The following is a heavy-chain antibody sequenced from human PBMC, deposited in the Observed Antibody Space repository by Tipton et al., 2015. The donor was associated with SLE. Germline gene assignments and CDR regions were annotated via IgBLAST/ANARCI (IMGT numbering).Heavy chain of an antibody. CDR2: IYSGGST. CDR3: ARDRGSGWFDFDY. CDR1: GFTVSSNY. Sequence: VQLVQSGGGLAQPGGSLRLSCAASGFTVSSNYMSWVRQAPGKGLEWVSVIYSGGSTYYADSVKGRFTISRDNSKNTLYLQMNSLRAEDTAVYYCARDRGSGWFDFDYWGQGTLVTVSS. J-gene: IGHJ4*02. V-gene: IGHV3-53*04. D-gene: IGHD6-19*01.